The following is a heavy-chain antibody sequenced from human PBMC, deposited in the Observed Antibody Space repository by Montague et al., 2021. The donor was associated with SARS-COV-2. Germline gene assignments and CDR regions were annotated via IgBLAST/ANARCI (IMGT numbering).Heavy chain of an antibody. CDR1: GFTFSSYW. Sequence: RLSWSASGFTFSSYWMSWVRQAPGKGLEWVANIKQDGSEKYYVDSVKGRFTISRDNAKNSLYLQMNSLRAEDTAVYYCARVPGSYDYVWGSYIVWFDPWGQGTLVTVSS. V-gene: IGHV3-7*01. CDR3: ARVPGSYDYVWGSYIVWFDP. CDR2: IKQDGSEK. J-gene: IGHJ5*02. D-gene: IGHD3-16*01.